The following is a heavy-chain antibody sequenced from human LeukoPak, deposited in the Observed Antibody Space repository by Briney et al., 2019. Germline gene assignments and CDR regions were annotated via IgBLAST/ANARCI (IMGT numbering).Heavy chain of an antibody. CDR2: INHSGSA. V-gene: IGHV4-4*02. J-gene: IGHJ4*02. Sequence: SGTLSLTCAVSGGSLSNDQWWSWVRQAPGKGLEWIGEINHSGSANYNPSLGSRVAMSIEKSKDQFSLNLSSVTAADTAIYYCARGGVSLPAVWGQGALVTVSS. D-gene: IGHD3-16*02. CDR1: GGSLSNDQW. CDR3: ARGGVSLPAV.